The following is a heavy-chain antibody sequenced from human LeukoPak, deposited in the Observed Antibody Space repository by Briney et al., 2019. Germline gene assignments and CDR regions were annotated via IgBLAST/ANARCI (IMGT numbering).Heavy chain of an antibody. CDR3: AKGHDSSGYYYKAPLDY. Sequence: GGPLRLSCAASGFTVSSNYISGARKAPGKGLEWVSAIDPTGVDTFYADSLKGRFTISRDNSKNTLYLQMNSLRAEDTALYYCAKGHDSSGYYYKAPLDYWGQGTLVTVSS. CDR2: IDPTGVDT. CDR1: GFTVSSNY. V-gene: IGHV3-53*05. J-gene: IGHJ4*02. D-gene: IGHD3-22*01.